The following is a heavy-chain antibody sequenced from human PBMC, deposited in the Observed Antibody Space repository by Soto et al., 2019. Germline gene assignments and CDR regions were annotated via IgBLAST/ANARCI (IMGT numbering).Heavy chain of an antibody. CDR2: INPNSGGT. J-gene: IGHJ4*02. D-gene: IGHD2-15*01. V-gene: IGHV1-2*02. Sequence: GASVKVSCKASGYTFTGHFMHWVRQAPGQGFEWMGWINPNSGGTNYVQRFQGRVSMTRDTSISTAYMELSRLTSDDTAVYYCAGASSRVSSVVAAYWGQGTLVTVSS. CDR1: GYTFTGHF. CDR3: AGASSRVSSVVAAY.